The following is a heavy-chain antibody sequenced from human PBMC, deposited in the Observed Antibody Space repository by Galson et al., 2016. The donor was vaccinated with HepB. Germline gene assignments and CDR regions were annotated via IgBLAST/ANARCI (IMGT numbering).Heavy chain of an antibody. CDR3: AREGYGDFDQIPNYYYYGLDV. D-gene: IGHD4-17*01. V-gene: IGHV3-48*01. J-gene: IGHJ6*02. Sequence: SLRLSCAASGFTFSSCSMNWVRQAPGKGLEWVSYITSSSSSIYYADSVKGRFTISRDNAKNSLYLQMNSLRGEDTAVYYCAREGYGDFDQIPNYYYYGLDVWGQGTTVTVSS. CDR1: GFTFSSCS. CDR2: ITSSSSSI.